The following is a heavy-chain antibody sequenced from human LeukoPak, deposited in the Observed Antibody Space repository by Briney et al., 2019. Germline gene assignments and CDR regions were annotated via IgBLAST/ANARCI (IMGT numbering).Heavy chain of an antibody. J-gene: IGHJ4*02. CDR1: GHTFTSYY. CDR2: INPGRGNT. CDR3: ARDRDWGSSDPFDY. D-gene: IGHD7-27*01. Sequence: GASVKVSCKASGHTFTSYYMHWVRQVPGQGLEWMGIINPGRGNTNYAQNFHGRVTLTRDTSTSTIYMELSSLRSEDTAVYYCARDRDWGSSDPFDYWGQGTLVTVSS. V-gene: IGHV1-46*01.